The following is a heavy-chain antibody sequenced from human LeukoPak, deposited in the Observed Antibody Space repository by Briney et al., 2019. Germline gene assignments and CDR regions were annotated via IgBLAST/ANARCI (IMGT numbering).Heavy chain of an antibody. CDR1: GFTFTSYA. D-gene: IGHD3-3*01. CDR2: ISGSGGST. Sequence: GGSLRLSCAASGFTFTSYAMSWVRQAPGKGLEWVSAISGSGGSTYYADSVKGRFTISRDNSKNTLYLQMNSLRAEDTAVYYCAKCEGITIFGVVKYYFDYWGQGTLVTVSS. V-gene: IGHV3-23*01. J-gene: IGHJ4*02. CDR3: AKCEGITIFGVVKYYFDY.